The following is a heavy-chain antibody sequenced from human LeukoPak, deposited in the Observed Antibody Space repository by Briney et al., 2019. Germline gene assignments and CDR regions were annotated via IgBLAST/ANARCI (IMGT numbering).Heavy chain of an antibody. CDR2: IHHSGST. Sequence: SETLSLTCIVSGYSISSGYYWGWIRQPPGKGLEWIGNIHHSGSTYYNPSLKSRVTMSVDTSNNQFPLKLSSVTAADTAVYYCVRDVIYSGRSSNAFDVWGQGTLVTVSS. D-gene: IGHD5-12*01. V-gene: IGHV4-38-2*02. CDR1: GYSISSGYY. CDR3: VRDVIYSGRSSNAFDV. J-gene: IGHJ3*01.